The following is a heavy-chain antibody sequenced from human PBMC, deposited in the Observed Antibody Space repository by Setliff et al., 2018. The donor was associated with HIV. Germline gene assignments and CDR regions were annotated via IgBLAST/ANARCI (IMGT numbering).Heavy chain of an antibody. D-gene: IGHD2-15*01. CDR3: ARDPYCSGDGCFRYYQH. J-gene: IGHJ1*01. V-gene: IGHV4-4*07. CDR1: GGSISGYF. CDR2: IYTSGGT. Sequence: SETLSLTCNISGGSISGYFWTWIRQPAGKGLEWIGRIYTSGGTNYNPSLKSRLSMSIDTSKNHFSLRLTSVTAADTAVYYCARDPYCSGDGCFRYYQHWGRGTLVTVSS.